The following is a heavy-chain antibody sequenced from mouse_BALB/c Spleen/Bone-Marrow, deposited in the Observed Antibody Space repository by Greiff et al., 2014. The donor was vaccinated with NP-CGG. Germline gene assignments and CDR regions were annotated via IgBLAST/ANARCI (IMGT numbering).Heavy chain of an antibody. Sequence: VQLKESGGDLVKPGGSLKLSCAASGFTSSSYGMSWGRQTPDKRLEWVATISSGGSNTYYPDSVKGRFTISRDNAKNTLYLQMSSLKSEDTAMYYCARHQRYYAMDYWGQGTSVTVSS. CDR2: ISSGGSNT. CDR3: ARHQRYYAMDY. CDR1: GFTSSSYG. J-gene: IGHJ4*01. V-gene: IGHV5-6*01.